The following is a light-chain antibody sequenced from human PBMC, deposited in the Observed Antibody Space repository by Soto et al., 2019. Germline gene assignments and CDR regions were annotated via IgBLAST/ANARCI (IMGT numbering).Light chain of an antibody. CDR2: GAS. CDR1: QSVSSNN. CDR3: QQYGTSPRT. J-gene: IGKJ1*01. V-gene: IGKV3-20*01. Sequence: EIVLTQSPGTLSLSPGERATLSCRASQSVSSNNLAWYQQRPGQAPRVVIYGASTRATGIPERFSGSGSGTDFTLTISRLEPEDFAVYYCQQYGTSPRTFGQGTKVEFK.